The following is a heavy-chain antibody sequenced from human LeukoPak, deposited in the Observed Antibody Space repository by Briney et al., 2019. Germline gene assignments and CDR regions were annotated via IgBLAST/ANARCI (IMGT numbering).Heavy chain of an antibody. Sequence: GGSLRLSCAASGFTFSDYYMSWIRQAPGKGLEWVSYISSSSSYTNYADSVKGRFTISRDNAKNSLYLQMNSLRAEDTAVYYCARRYCSGGSRYEDYWGQGTLVTVSS. CDR3: ARRYCSGGSRYEDY. D-gene: IGHD2-15*01. CDR1: GFTFSDYY. V-gene: IGHV3-11*06. CDR2: ISSSSSYT. J-gene: IGHJ4*02.